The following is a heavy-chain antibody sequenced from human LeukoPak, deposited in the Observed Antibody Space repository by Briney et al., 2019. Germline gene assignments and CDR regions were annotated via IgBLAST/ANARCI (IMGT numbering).Heavy chain of an antibody. Sequence: SETLSLTCAVYGGSFSGYYWSWIRQPPGKGLEWIGEINHSGSTNYNPSLKSRVTISLDTSKNQFSLKLSSVTAADTAVYYCARGAPTAYCIGGTCYFDYWGQGTLVTVSS. D-gene: IGHD2-15*01. V-gene: IGHV4-34*01. CDR1: GGSFSGYY. CDR2: INHSGST. CDR3: ARGAPTAYCIGGTCYFDY. J-gene: IGHJ4*02.